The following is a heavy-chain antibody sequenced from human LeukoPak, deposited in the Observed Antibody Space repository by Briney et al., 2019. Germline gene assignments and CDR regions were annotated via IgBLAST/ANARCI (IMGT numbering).Heavy chain of an antibody. Sequence: GGSLRLSCAASGFTFDDYAMHWVRQAPGKGLEWVSGISWNSGSIGYADSVKGRFTISRDNAKNSLYLQMNSLRAEDTALYFCAKDAVVRGVHPYYFDYWGLGTLVTASS. CDR3: AKDAVVRGVHPYYFDY. CDR1: GFTFDDYA. J-gene: IGHJ4*02. V-gene: IGHV3-9*01. D-gene: IGHD3-10*01. CDR2: ISWNSGSI.